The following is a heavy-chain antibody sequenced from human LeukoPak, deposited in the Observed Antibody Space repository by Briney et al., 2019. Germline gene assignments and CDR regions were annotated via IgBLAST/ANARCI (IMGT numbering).Heavy chain of an antibody. CDR1: GGSFSGYY. Sequence: PSETLSLTCAVYGGSFSGYYWSWIRQPPGKGLEWIGEINHSGSTNYNPSLKSRVTISVDTSKNQFSLKLSSVTAADTAVYYCARSPYDSSGYYIPIYYYYYMDVWGKGTTVTISS. D-gene: IGHD3-22*01. CDR3: ARSPYDSSGYYIPIYYYYYMDV. J-gene: IGHJ6*03. V-gene: IGHV4-34*01. CDR2: INHSGST.